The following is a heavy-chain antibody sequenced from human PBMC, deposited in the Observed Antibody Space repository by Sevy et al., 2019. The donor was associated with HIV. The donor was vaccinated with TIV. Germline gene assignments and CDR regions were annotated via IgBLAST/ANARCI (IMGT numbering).Heavy chain of an antibody. J-gene: IGHJ4*02. CDR2: INPNSGGT. CDR1: GYTFTGYY. CDR3: ARGFLEWLSFLDY. D-gene: IGHD3-3*01. V-gene: IGHV1-2*06. Sequence: ASVKVSCKASGYTFTGYYMHWVRQAPGQGLEWMGRINPNSGGTSYAQKFQGRVTMTRDTSISTAYMELSRLRSDDTAVYYCARGFLEWLSFLDYWGQGTLVTVSS.